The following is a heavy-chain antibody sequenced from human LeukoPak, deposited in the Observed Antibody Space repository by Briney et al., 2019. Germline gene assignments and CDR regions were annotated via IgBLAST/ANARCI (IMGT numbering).Heavy chain of an antibody. Sequence: SETLSLTCTVSGGSISSSSYYWGWIRQPPGKGLEWIGSIYYSGSTYYNPSLKSRVTISVDTSKNPFSLKLSSVTAADTAVYYCARCLGYSYGYGHYYYYMDVWGKGTTVTVSS. CDR2: IYYSGST. CDR3: ARCLGYSYGYGHYYYYMDV. CDR1: GGSISSSSYY. J-gene: IGHJ6*03. V-gene: IGHV4-39*01. D-gene: IGHD5-18*01.